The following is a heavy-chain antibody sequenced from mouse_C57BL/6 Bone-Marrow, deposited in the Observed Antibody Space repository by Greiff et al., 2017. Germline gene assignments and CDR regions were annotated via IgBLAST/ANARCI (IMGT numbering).Heavy chain of an antibody. V-gene: IGHV1-64*01. J-gene: IGHJ2*01. CDR3: ARAHGSSSYYFDY. CDR2: LHPNSGST. D-gene: IGHD1-1*01. Sequence: FQLQQPGSELVKPGASVKLSCKASGYTFTSSWMHWVQPRPGQGLAWIGMLHPNSGSTNYNEKLNIKATLTVDKSSSTDYMQLSSLTSEDSAVSYGARAHGSSSYYFDYWGQGTTLTVSS. CDR1: GYTFTSSW.